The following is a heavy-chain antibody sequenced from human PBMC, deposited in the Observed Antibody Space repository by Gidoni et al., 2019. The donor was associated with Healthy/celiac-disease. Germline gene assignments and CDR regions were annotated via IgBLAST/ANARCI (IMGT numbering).Heavy chain of an antibody. Sequence: QVQLQESGPGLVKPSATLSLTCTVPGGSISSYYWSWIRQPAGKGLEWVGRIYTSGSTNYNPSLKSRVTMSVDTSKNQFSLKLSSVTAADTAVYYCARDRRGDYCSGGSCYDWDYLDYWGQGTLVTVSS. CDR1: GGSISSYY. CDR3: ARDRRGDYCSGGSCYDWDYLDY. CDR2: IYTSGST. J-gene: IGHJ4*02. V-gene: IGHV4-4*07. D-gene: IGHD2-15*01.